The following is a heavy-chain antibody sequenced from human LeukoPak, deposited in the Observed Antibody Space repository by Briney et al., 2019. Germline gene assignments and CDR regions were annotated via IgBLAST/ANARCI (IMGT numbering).Heavy chain of an antibody. V-gene: IGHV1-2*02. CDR1: GYTFTGYY. CDR2: INPNSGGT. Sequence: GASVKVSCKASGYTFTGYYMHWVRQAPGQGLEWMGWINPNSGGTNYAQKFQGRVTMTRDTSISTAYMELSRLRSDDTAVYYCARSGIQLWLRWSEGMSEYFQHWGQGTLVTVSS. J-gene: IGHJ1*01. D-gene: IGHD5-18*01. CDR3: ARSGIQLWLRWSEGMSEYFQH.